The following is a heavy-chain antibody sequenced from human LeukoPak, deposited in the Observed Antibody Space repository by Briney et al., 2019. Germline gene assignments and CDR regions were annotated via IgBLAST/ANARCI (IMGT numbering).Heavy chain of an antibody. V-gene: IGHV3-33*01. D-gene: IGHD4-17*01. CDR3: ARDDYGTTDY. CDR2: IWYDGSNK. Sequence: GGSLRLSRAASGFTFSSCGMHWVRQAPGKGLEWVAVIWYDGSNKYYADSVKGRFTISGDNSKNTLYLQMNSLRAEDTAVYYCARDDYGTTDYWGQGTLVTVSS. J-gene: IGHJ4*02. CDR1: GFTFSSCG.